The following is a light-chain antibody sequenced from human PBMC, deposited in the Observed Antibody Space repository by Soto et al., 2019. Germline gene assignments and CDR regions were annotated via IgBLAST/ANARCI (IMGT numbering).Light chain of an antibody. CDR2: EVN. J-gene: IGLJ1*01. CDR3: STYTTSSTPYV. V-gene: IGLV2-14*01. CDR1: SSDVRGYNY. Sequence: QSALTQPASVSGSPGQSITISCTGTSSDVRGYNYVSWYQQLPGKAPKLLIYEVNYRPSGVSDRFSGSKSGNTASLTISGLQPEDEADYYCSTYTTSSTPYVFGTGTKVTVL.